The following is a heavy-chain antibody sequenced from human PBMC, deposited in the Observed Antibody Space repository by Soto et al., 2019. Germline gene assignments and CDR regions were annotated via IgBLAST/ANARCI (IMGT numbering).Heavy chain of an antibody. D-gene: IGHD1-26*01. Sequence: EASVKVSCKASGYTFTGYYVHWVRQAPGQGLEWMGWINPNSGDTYLAQRFQGRVTMNRDTSIGTAYMELRGLTSDDTAEYYCAKGGAIVVACTRVYLYNAMHFSGPAPTVTVSS. CDR1: GYTFTGYY. J-gene: IGHJ6*02. CDR3: AKGGAIVVACTRVYLYNAMHF. V-gene: IGHV1-2*02. CDR2: INPNSGDT.